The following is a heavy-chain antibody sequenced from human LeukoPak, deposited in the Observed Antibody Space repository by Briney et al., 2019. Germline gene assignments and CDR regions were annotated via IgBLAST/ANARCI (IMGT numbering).Heavy chain of an antibody. D-gene: IGHD2-8*01. CDR2: INHSGST. CDR1: GGSFSGYC. Sequence: PSETLSLTCAVYGGSFSGYCWSWIRQPPGKGLEWIGEINHSGSTNYNPSLKSRVTISVDTSKNQFSLKLSSVTAADTAVFYCARGYIVLMVYAFDYWGQGTLVTVSS. CDR3: ARGYIVLMVYAFDY. J-gene: IGHJ4*02. V-gene: IGHV4-34*01.